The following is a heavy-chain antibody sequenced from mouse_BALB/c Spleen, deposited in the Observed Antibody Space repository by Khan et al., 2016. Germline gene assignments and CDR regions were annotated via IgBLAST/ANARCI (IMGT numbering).Heavy chain of an antibody. D-gene: IGHD1-1*01. Sequence: VQLQQSGAELVKPGASVKLSCTASGFNIKDTFMHWVKQRPEQGLEWIGRIDPANGNTRYDPKFQGKATLTADTSSNTAYLTLSSRTSEDTAGYYCARRGPIYYYGSTYGYWGQGTTLTVSS. J-gene: IGHJ2*01. V-gene: IGHV14-3*02. CDR1: GFNIKDTF. CDR2: IDPANGNT. CDR3: ARRGPIYYYGSTYGY.